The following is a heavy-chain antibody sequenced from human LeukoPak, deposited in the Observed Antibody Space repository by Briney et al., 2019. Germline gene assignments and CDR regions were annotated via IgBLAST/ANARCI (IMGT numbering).Heavy chain of an antibody. CDR2: IFTGGST. CDR3: ATGSSIAGGGY. J-gene: IGHJ4*02. V-gene: IGHV3-66*01. Sequence: GGSLRLSCAASGFTVSNKYIKWVRQAPGKGLECVSVIFTGGSTNYADSVKGRFTISRDNSKNTVYLQMNRLRVEDTAVYYCATGSSIAGGGYWGQGTLVTVSS. CDR1: GFTVSNKY. D-gene: IGHD6-6*01.